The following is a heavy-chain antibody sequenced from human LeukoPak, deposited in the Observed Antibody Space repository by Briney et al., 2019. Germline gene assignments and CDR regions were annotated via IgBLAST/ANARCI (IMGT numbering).Heavy chain of an antibody. CDR2: ISSSSSYI. CDR1: GFIFSTYS. CDR3: AREGDWGSEDAFDI. J-gene: IGHJ3*02. D-gene: IGHD7-27*01. V-gene: IGHV3-21*01. Sequence: GGSLRLSCAASGFIFSTYSMNWVRQAPGKGLEWVSSISSSSSYIYYADSVKGRFTISRDNAKNSLYLQMNSLRAEDTAVYYCAREGDWGSEDAFDIWGQGTMVTVSS.